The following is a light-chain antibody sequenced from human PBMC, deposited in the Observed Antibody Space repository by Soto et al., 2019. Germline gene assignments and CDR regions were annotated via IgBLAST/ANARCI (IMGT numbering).Light chain of an antibody. J-gene: IGKJ1*01. CDR1: QKIIYSSNNRNY. V-gene: IGKV4-1*01. Sequence: DIVMTQSPASLAVFPGERATISCKSSQKIIYSSNNRNYLAWYQQKLGQPPRLLIYCASIRQSGVHARFSGSGSGMNFTLTISSLQAEDVAVYYCQQYYSTPCTFGQGTMVEIK. CDR2: CAS. CDR3: QQYYSTPCT.